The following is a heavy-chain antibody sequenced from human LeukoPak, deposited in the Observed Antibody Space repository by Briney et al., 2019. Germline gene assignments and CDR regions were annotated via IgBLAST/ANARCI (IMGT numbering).Heavy chain of an antibody. CDR3: VRDGGPYSGYDFGDY. CDR2: ISSSSTYI. J-gene: IGHJ4*02. V-gene: IGHV3-21*01. CDR1: GFTFSGYS. Sequence: AGSLILSCAASGFTFSGYSMSWVRQAPGKGLEWVSAISSSSTYIYYADLVSGRFTSSSHDAQNSLYLQMNTRGAGETAMYYCVRDGGPYSGYDFGDYWGQGTLLTVPS. D-gene: IGHD5-12*01.